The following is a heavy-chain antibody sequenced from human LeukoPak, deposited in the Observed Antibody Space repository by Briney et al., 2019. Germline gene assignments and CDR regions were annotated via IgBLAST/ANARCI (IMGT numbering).Heavy chain of an antibody. CDR3: AREAIVATVKRWNDSSGHHKLNWFDP. D-gene: IGHD3-22*01. Sequence: ASVKVSCKASGGTFSSYAISWVRQAPGQGLEWMGGIIPIFGTANYAQKFQGRVTITADKSTSTAYMELSSLRSEDTAVYYCAREAIVATVKRWNDSSGHHKLNWFDPWGQGTLVTVSS. V-gene: IGHV1-69*06. J-gene: IGHJ5*02. CDR1: GGTFSSYA. CDR2: IIPIFGTA.